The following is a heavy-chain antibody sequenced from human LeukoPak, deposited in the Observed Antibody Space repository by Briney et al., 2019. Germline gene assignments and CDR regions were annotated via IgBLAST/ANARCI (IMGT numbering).Heavy chain of an antibody. Sequence: GGSLRLSCAASGFTFSSYGMRWVGQAPGKELDWVSAISGSGGSTYYADSVKGRFTISRDNAKNSLYLHMNSLRAEDTAVYYCAREVYDSFDYWGRGTLVTVSS. CDR2: ISGSGGST. J-gene: IGHJ4*02. D-gene: IGHD3-22*01. CDR3: AREVYDSFDY. CDR1: GFTFSSYG. V-gene: IGHV3-23*01.